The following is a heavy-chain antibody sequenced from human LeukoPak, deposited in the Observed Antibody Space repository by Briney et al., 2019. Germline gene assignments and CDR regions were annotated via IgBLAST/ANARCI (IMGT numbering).Heavy chain of an antibody. Sequence: ASVKVSCKTSGYTFTGYYMHWVRQAPGQGLEWMGWINPNSGGTNYAQKFQGRVTMTRDTSISTAYMELSRLRSDDTAVYYCARANREYYDILTGYYLPEYYFDYWGQGTLVTVSS. V-gene: IGHV1-2*02. CDR1: GYTFTGYY. J-gene: IGHJ4*02. CDR3: ARANREYYDILTGYYLPEYYFDY. D-gene: IGHD3-9*01. CDR2: INPNSGGT.